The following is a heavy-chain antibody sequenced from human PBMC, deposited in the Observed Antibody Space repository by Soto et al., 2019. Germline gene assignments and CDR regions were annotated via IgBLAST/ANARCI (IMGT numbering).Heavy chain of an antibody. D-gene: IGHD5-18*01. V-gene: IGHV3-23*01. CDR1: GFTFSSYA. CDR3: AKGTGYSYGYGSSIFDY. J-gene: IGHJ4*02. Sequence: GGSLRLSCAASGFTFSSYAMSWVRQAPGKGLEWVSAISGSGGSTYYADSVKGRFTISRDNSKNTLYLQMNSLRAEDTAVYYCAKGTGYSYGYGSSIFDYWGQGTLVTVSS. CDR2: ISGSGGST.